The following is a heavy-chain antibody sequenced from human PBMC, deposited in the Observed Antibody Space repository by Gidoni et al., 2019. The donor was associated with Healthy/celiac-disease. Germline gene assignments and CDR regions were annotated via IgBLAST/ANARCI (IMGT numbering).Heavy chain of an antibody. CDR3: ASRGYSYGSPFDY. D-gene: IGHD5-18*01. CDR1: GGSISSSSYY. V-gene: IGHV4-39*07. J-gene: IGHJ4*02. CDR2: IYYSGST. Sequence: QLQLQESGPGLVKPSETLSLTCTVSGGSISSSSYYWGWIRQPPGKGLEWIGSIYYSGSTYYHPSLKSRVTISVDTSKNQFSLKLSSVTAADTAVYYCASRGYSYGSPFDYWGQGTLVTVSS.